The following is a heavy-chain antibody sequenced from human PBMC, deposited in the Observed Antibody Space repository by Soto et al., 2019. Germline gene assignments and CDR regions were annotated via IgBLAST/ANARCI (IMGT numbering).Heavy chain of an antibody. CDR3: AKDRDIAYHLEGGFYYSGMDV. CDR1: CFTFGTYA. V-gene: IGHV3-23*01. J-gene: IGHJ6*02. Sequence: VGSVRLSCAASCFTFGTYAMNWVRQAPGKGLEWVSTITDVGEPTYYADSVKGRFTISRDNSKNTLFLQMNSLRAEDTARYYCAKDRDIAYHLEGGFYYSGMDVWGQGTTVTVSS. CDR2: ITDVGEPT. D-gene: IGHD5-12*01.